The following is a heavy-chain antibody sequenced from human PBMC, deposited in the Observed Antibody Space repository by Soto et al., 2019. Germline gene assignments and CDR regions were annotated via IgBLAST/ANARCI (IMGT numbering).Heavy chain of an antibody. CDR2: IYHSGST. D-gene: IGHD2-15*01. CDR3: ARNTGGRNFDY. CDR1: ISPINSRYY. V-gene: IGHV4-38-2*02. J-gene: IGHJ4*02. Sequence: ETLSLTCTVSISPINSRYYWGWIRQTPGKGLEWVASIYHSGSTHYNPSLKSRATISVDTSNNQFSLRLSSVTAADTAIYCCARNTGGRNFDYWGQGTQVTVSS.